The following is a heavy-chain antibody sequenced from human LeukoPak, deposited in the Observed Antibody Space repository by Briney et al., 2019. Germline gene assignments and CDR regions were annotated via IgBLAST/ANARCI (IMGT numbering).Heavy chain of an antibody. CDR3: AKGLQWLVSLHAFDI. CDR2: FDPEDGET. J-gene: IGHJ3*02. Sequence: ASVKVSCKVSGYTLTELSMHWVRQAPGKGLEWMGGFDPEDGETIYAQKFQGRVTMTEDTSTDTAYMELSSLRSEDTAVYYCAKGLQWLVSLHAFDIWGQGTMVTVSS. D-gene: IGHD6-19*01. CDR1: GYTLTELS. V-gene: IGHV1-24*01.